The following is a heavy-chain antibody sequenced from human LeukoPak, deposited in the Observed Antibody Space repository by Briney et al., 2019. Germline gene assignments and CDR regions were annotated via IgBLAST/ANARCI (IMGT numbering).Heavy chain of an antibody. Sequence: SQTLSLTCTVSGASMGSFYWSWIRQSAGRGLEWIGPIYSSGTTKNHPSYKSRVTMSVDTPKKHFSLKLSSVTAADTAIYYCAREGGYSYGFDSWGQGTLVTVSS. CDR2: IYSSGTT. J-gene: IGHJ4*02. CDR3: AREGGYSYGFDS. CDR1: GASMGSFY. D-gene: IGHD5-18*01. V-gene: IGHV4-4*07.